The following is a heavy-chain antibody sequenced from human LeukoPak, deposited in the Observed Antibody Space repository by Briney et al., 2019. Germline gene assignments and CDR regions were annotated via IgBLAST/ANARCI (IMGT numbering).Heavy chain of an antibody. CDR1: GGSISSYY. V-gene: IGHV4-59*08. J-gene: IGHJ4*02. CDR2: IYYSGST. Sequence: PSETLSLTCTVSGGSISSYYWSWIRQPPGKGLEWIGYIYYSGSTNYNPSLKSRVTISVDTSKNQFSLKLSSVTAADTAVYYCASRDSAMVIHYWGQGTLVTVSS. CDR3: ASRDSAMVIHY. D-gene: IGHD5-18*01.